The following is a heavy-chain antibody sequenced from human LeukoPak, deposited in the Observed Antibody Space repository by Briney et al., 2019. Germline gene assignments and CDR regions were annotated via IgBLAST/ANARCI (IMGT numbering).Heavy chain of an antibody. J-gene: IGHJ4*02. D-gene: IGHD3-22*01. CDR3: ARLAVDSSGYYYVGFGFDY. CDR1: GGSISSSGFY. V-gene: IGHV4-39*01. CDR2: IHHSGNT. Sequence: SETLSLTCTVSGGSISSSGFYWGWIRQPPGKGLEYIGSIHHSGNTYYNPSLRSRLTISVDTSKNEFSLKLSSVTAADTAVYYCARLAVDSSGYYYVGFGFDYWGQGTLVTVSS.